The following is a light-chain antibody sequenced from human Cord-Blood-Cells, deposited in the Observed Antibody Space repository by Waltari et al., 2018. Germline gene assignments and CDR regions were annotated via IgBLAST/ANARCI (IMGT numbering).Light chain of an antibody. CDR1: ALPKKY. J-gene: IGLJ2*01. Sequence: SYELTQPPSVSVSLGQMARITCSGEALPKKYAYWYQQKPGQFPVLVIYKDSERPSGMPERFSGSSSGTIVTLTISGVQAEDEADYYCLSADSSGTYVVFGGGTKLTVL. CDR2: KDS. V-gene: IGLV3-16*01. CDR3: LSADSSGTYVV.